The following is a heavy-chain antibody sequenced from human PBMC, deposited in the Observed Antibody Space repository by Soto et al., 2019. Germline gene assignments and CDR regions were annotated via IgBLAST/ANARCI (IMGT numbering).Heavy chain of an antibody. CDR2: IYYSGST. Sequence: SETLSLTCTVSGGSISSSSYYWGWIRQHPGKGLEWIGSIYYSGSTNYNPSLKSRVTISVDTSKNQFSLKLSSVTAADTAVYYCARDVHDSSGWYWFDPWGQGTLVTVSS. J-gene: IGHJ5*02. V-gene: IGHV4-39*07. CDR1: GGSISSSSYY. D-gene: IGHD6-19*01. CDR3: ARDVHDSSGWYWFDP.